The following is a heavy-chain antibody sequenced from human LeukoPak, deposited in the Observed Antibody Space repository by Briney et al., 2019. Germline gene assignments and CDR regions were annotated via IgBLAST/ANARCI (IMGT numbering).Heavy chain of an antibody. CDR3: ARSAITMVRGKINWFDP. D-gene: IGHD3-10*01. Sequence: PGASVKVSCKASGYTFTSYAMNWVRQAPGQGLGWMGWINTNTGNPTYAQGFTGRFVFSLDTSVSTAYLQISSLKAEDTAVYYCARSAITMVRGKINWFDPWGQGTLVTVSS. V-gene: IGHV7-4-1*02. CDR1: GYTFTSYA. CDR2: INTNTGNP. J-gene: IGHJ5*02.